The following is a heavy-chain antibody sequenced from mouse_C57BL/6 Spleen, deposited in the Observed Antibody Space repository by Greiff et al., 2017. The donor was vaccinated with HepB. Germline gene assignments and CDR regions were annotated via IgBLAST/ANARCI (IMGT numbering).Heavy chain of an antibody. CDR1: GYTFTSYW. D-gene: IGHD2-5*01. V-gene: IGHV1-55*01. Sequence: VQLQQSGAELVKPGASVKMSCKASGYTFTSYWITWVKQRPGQGLEWIGDIYPGSGSTNYNEKFKSKATLTVDTSSSTAYMQLSSLTSEDSAVYYCARSTYYSKAWFAYWGQGTLVTVSA. CDR3: ARSTYYSKAWFAY. J-gene: IGHJ3*01. CDR2: IYPGSGST.